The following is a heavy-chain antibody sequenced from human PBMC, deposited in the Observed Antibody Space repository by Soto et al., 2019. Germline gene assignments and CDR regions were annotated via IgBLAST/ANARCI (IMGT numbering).Heavy chain of an antibody. Sequence: ASVKVSCKASGYTFTSYYMHWVRQAPGQGLEWMGIINPSGGSTSYAQKFQGRVTMTRDTSTSTVYMELSSLRSEDTAVYYCTAPMKIAAAGTAPFDYWGQGTLVTVSS. CDR1: GYTFTSYY. D-gene: IGHD6-13*01. CDR2: INPSGGST. J-gene: IGHJ4*02. CDR3: TAPMKIAAAGTAPFDY. V-gene: IGHV1-46*01.